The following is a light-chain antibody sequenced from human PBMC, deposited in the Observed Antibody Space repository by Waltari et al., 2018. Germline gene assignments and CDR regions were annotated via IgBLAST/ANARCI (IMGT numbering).Light chain of an antibody. V-gene: IGKV1-17*01. CDR3: QPRQSYPLT. CDR2: AAS. CDR1: QDITNT. J-gene: IGKJ4*01. Sequence: DIQMTQSPSSLSASVGDKVTITCRANQDITNTLAWYQQKPGKAPKLLSYAASSLQSGVPATFTGSGSGTEFTPTISSLQPEDFAVYYCQPRQSYPLTFGGGTNVELK.